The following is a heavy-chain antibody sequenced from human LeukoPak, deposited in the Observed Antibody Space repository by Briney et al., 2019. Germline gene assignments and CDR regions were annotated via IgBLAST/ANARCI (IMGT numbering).Heavy chain of an antibody. CDR3: GRLQAYDLEF. V-gene: IGHV3-53*01. Sequence: GPLRLSSAASGVTFSSDAMNWVGQARGKGRDWDSLVDSSSDTQYRDSVKGRFTISRDNFKNTRYLQMNRLRVEETAVYYCGRLQAYDLEFWGLGTVVPVFS. J-gene: IGHJ4*02. D-gene: IGHD3-3*01. CDR2: VDSSSDT. CDR1: GVTFSSDA.